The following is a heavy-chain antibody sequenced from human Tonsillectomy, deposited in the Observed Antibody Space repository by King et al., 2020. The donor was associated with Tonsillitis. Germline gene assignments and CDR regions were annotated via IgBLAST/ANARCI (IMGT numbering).Heavy chain of an antibody. V-gene: IGHV3-7*01. D-gene: IGHD1-26*01. CDR1: GFTFSSYW. CDR3: ASDGIVGALSLDP. Sequence: VQLVQSGGGLVRPGGSLRLSCAASGFTFSSYWMSWVRQAPGKGLEWVANIKQDGSEKYYVDSVKGRFTISRDNAKNSLYLQMNSLRAEDTAVYYCASDGIVGALSLDPWGQGTLVTVSS. J-gene: IGHJ5*02. CDR2: IKQDGSEK.